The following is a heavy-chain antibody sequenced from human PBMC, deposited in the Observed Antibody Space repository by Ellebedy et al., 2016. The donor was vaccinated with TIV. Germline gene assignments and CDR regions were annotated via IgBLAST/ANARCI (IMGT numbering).Heavy chain of an antibody. CDR3: AKNGEQQLLGDYGMDV. Sequence: GGSLRLXXVASGFTFSNYGMSWVRQAPGKGLEWVSSISGSGGYTYYTDSVKGRFTISRDNSRNTLDLQMNSLRAENTAVYYCAKNGEQQLLGDYGMDVWGQGTTVTVSS. V-gene: IGHV3-23*01. CDR1: GFTFSNYG. CDR2: ISGSGGYT. D-gene: IGHD6-13*01. J-gene: IGHJ6*02.